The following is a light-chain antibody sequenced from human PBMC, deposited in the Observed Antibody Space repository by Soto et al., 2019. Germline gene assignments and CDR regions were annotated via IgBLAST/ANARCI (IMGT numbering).Light chain of an antibody. V-gene: IGKV3-20*01. CDR2: DTS. J-gene: IGKJ5*01. CDR3: QQYGTSEII. CDR1: QSVGNSF. Sequence: EVVLTQSPGTLSLSPGGRATLSCRASQSVGNSFVAWYQQKPGQPPRLLIYDTSKRATGIPDRFSGSVSGTDFTLIISRVEPEDFVVFYCQQYGTSEIIFGQGTRLEIK.